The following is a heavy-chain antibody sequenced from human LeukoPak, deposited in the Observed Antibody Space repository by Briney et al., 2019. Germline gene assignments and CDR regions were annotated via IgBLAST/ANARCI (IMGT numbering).Heavy chain of an antibody. CDR3: ARVGVSATNTPAFDY. CDR1: GFDFTSYV. V-gene: IGHV3-21*01. CDR2: ITAGSSYI. D-gene: IGHD2-15*01. Sequence: GGSLRLSCEVSGFDFTSYVMTWVRQAPGKGLEWVSSITAGSSYIDYTPSVEGRFTISRDNNKNSLFLHINSLRAEDTALYYCARVGVSATNTPAFDYWGQGTLVTVSS. J-gene: IGHJ4*02.